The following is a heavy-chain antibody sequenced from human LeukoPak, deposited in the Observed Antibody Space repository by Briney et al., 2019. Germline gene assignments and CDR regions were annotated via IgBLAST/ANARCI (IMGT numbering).Heavy chain of an antibody. J-gene: IGHJ4*02. V-gene: IGHV4-4*07. D-gene: IGHD3-22*01. CDR3: ARGADYYDSSGFSY. CDR1: GGSISSYY. Sequence: SETLSLTCTVSGGSISSYYWSWIRQPAGKGLEWIGRIYTSGSTNYNPSLKSRVTMSVDTSKNQFSLKLSSVTAADTAVYYCARGADYYDSSGFSYWGRGTLVTVSS. CDR2: IYTSGST.